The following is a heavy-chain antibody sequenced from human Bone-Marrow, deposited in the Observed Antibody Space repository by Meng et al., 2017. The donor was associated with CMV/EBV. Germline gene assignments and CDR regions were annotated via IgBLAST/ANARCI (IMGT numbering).Heavy chain of an antibody. V-gene: IGHV1-46*01. CDR2: INPSGGST. J-gene: IGHJ4*02. Sequence: ASAKVSSKASGYTFTSYYMNWVRQATGQGLEWMGIINPSGGSTSYAQKFQGRVTMTRDTSTSTVYMELSSLRSEDTAVYYGARHPGDYGENDYWGQGTLVTVSS. D-gene: IGHD4-17*01. CDR3: ARHPGDYGENDY. CDR1: GYTFTSYY.